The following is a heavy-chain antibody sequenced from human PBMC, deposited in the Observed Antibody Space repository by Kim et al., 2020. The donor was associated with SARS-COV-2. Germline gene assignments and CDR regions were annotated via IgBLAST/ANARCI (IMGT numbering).Heavy chain of an antibody. D-gene: IGHD3-10*01. Sequence: GGSLRLSCAASGFTFSNAWMSWVRQAPGKGLEWVGRIKSKTDGGTTDYAAPVKGRFTISRDDSKNTLYLQMNSLKTEDTAVYYCTTDPPVVRGVMTGYWGQGTLVTVSS. CDR2: IKSKTDGGTT. V-gene: IGHV3-15*01. CDR3: TTDPPVVRGVMTGY. J-gene: IGHJ4*02. CDR1: GFTFSNAW.